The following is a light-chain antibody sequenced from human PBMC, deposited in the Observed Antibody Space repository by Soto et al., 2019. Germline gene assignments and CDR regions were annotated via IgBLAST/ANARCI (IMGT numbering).Light chain of an antibody. J-gene: IGKJ2*01. Sequence: EIVLTQSPGTLSLSPGETASLSCWASQSIISNFLAWYQQRRGQPPRLLLYDSSRRASGIPARFTGSGSGTACTLTISRVEPEESAVYYCQQTFHSPRTFGQGTRREI. CDR1: QSIISNF. CDR2: DSS. CDR3: QQTFHSPRT. V-gene: IGKV3-20*01.